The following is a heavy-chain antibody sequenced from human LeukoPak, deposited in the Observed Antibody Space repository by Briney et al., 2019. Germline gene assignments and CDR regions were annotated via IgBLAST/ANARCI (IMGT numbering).Heavy chain of an antibody. Sequence: QSGGSLRLSCAVSGLTFGTSAMSWVRQAPGKGPEWVSTFGRSGSDTYYSDSVKGRSTISRDNSKKTLDLQMNSLRDGDTAVYYCAKGSLGSWYYIYYWGQGTLVTVSS. CDR2: FGRSGSDT. CDR3: AKGSLGSWYYIYY. D-gene: IGHD6-13*01. J-gene: IGHJ4*02. V-gene: IGHV3-23*01. CDR1: GLTFGTSA.